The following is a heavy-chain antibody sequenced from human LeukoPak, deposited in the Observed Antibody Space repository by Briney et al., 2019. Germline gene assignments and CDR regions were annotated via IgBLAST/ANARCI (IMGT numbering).Heavy chain of an antibody. Sequence: PSETLSLTCTVSGGSISSYYWSWIRQPPGKGLEWIGYIYYSGCTNYNPSLKSRVTISVDTSKNQFSLKLSSVTAADTAVYYCARGRGYSYGSLPFDYWGQGTLVTVSS. D-gene: IGHD5-18*01. CDR2: IYYSGCT. CDR3: ARGRGYSYGSLPFDY. CDR1: GGSISSYY. V-gene: IGHV4-59*01. J-gene: IGHJ4*02.